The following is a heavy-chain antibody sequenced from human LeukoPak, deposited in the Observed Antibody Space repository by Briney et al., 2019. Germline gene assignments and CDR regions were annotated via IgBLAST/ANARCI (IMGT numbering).Heavy chain of an antibody. CDR2: IYYSGST. CDR1: GGSISSSSYY. J-gene: IGHJ4*02. V-gene: IGHV4-39*07. D-gene: IGHD3-10*01. CDR3: AREGGRGGH. Sequence: SETLSLTCTVSGGSISSSSYYWGWIRQPPGKGLEWIGSIYYSGSTYYNPSLKSRVTISVDTSKNQFSLKLSSVTAADTAVYYCAREGGRGGHWGQGTLVTVSS.